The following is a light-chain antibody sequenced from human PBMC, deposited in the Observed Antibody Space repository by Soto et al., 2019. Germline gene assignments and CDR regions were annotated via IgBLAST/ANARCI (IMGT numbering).Light chain of an antibody. V-gene: IGKV1-39*01. CDR1: QSISSH. J-gene: IGKJ1*01. CDR2: AAS. CDR3: QQYYSYPWT. Sequence: DIRMTQSPSSLSASVGDTVTITCRASQSISSHLNWYQQKPGKAPKLLIYAASTLQSGVPSRFSGSGSGTDFTLTISCLQSEDFATYYCQQYYSYPWTFGQGTKVEIK.